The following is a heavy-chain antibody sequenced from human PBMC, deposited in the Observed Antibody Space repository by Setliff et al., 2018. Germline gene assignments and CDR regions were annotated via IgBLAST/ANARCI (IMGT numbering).Heavy chain of an antibody. D-gene: IGHD6-19*01. CDR1: ELIFSHTW. Sequence: GSLRLSCAASELIFSHTWMNWVRQAPGKGLEWVGRIKGQTDGGTTDYAAPVKGRFSISRDDSKNTVYLQMNSLKTEDTAVYYCTTGYISGYYIGHWGLGTLVTVSS. CDR3: TTGYISGYYIGH. CDR2: IKGQTDGGTT. V-gene: IGHV3-15*01. J-gene: IGHJ4*02.